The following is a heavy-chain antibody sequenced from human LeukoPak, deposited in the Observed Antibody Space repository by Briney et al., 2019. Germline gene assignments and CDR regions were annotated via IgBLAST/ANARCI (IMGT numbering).Heavy chain of an antibody. CDR1: GASIRSSDYY. V-gene: IGHV4-39*01. D-gene: IGHD1-1*01. J-gene: IGHJ4*02. CDR3: ARHGNWEPFDY. CDR2: VYYSGST. Sequence: PSETLSLTCVLSGASIRSSDYYWAWIRPPPGKGLEWIGTVYYSGSTYYNPSLKSRLTISVDTSNNSVSLKVTSLTAADTAVYYCARHGNWEPFDYWGQGSLVTVSS.